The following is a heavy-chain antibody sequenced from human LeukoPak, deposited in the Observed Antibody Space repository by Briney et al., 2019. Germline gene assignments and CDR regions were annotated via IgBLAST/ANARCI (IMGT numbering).Heavy chain of an antibody. CDR2: INSGGST. Sequence: GGSLRLSCADSGFTVSSNYMSWVRQAPGKGLEWVSVINSGGSTHYADSVKGRFTISRDNSKNTLYLQMNSLRAEDTAVYYCAKRDYWGQGTLVTVSS. J-gene: IGHJ4*02. CDR1: GFTVSSNY. CDR3: AKRDY. V-gene: IGHV3-66*01.